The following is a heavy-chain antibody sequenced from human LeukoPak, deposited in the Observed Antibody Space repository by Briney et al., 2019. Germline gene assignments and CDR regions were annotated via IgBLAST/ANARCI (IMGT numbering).Heavy chain of an antibody. CDR2: MKPDSGAA. Sequence: GSSVKVSCKASGGTFSSYAISWVRQAPGQGLEWMGWMKPDSGAAGYAEKFRGRVTLTSDTSTSTAYMELSGLRSEDTAVYFCARTYYDGSRNPNWFDPWGQGTLITVSS. J-gene: IGHJ5*02. CDR1: GGTFSSYA. D-gene: IGHD3-22*01. CDR3: ARTYYDGSRNPNWFDP. V-gene: IGHV1-8*02.